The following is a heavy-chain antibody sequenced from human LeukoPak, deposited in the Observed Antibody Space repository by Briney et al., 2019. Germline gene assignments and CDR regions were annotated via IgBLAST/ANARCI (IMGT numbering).Heavy chain of an antibody. CDR2: IYSGGSGST. J-gene: IGHJ4*02. D-gene: IGHD2-2*01. V-gene: IGHV3-53*01. Sequence: PGGSLRLSCAASGFTVSSSYMSWVRQAPGKGLEWVSVIYSGGSGSTYYADSVKGRFTISRDNSKNTLNLQMNSLRAEDTAVYYCAHRTATSWAHDYWGQGTLVTVSS. CDR1: GFTVSSSY. CDR3: AHRTATSWAHDY.